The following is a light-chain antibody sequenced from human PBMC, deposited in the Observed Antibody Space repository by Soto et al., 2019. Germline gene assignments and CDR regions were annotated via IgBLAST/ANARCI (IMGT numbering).Light chain of an antibody. V-gene: IGLV2-23*02. Sequence: CALSRPASVSGSPGEGITISCPGTSSDVGSYNLVSWYQQHPGKAPKLMIYEVSKRPSGVSNRFSGSKSGNTASLTISGLQAEDEADYYCCSYAGSTTFYVFGTGTKVTVL. J-gene: IGLJ1*01. CDR1: SSDVGSYNL. CDR2: EVS. CDR3: CSYAGSTTFYV.